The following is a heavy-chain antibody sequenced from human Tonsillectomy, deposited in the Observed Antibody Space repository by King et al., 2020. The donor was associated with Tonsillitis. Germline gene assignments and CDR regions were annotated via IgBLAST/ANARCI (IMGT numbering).Heavy chain of an antibody. J-gene: IGHJ5*01. CDR3: GGYEGGVFDS. Sequence: VQLQESGPGLVKPSQTLSLICTVSGGSISGGAYYWSWIRQHPGKGLEWIGYIFYSGNTYYSPSLKSRLAISLDTSKNQFSLKLNSVTAADTAVYYCGGYEGGVFDSWGQGTLATASP. D-gene: IGHD2-15*01. CDR2: IFYSGNT. CDR1: GGSISGGAYY. V-gene: IGHV4-31*03.